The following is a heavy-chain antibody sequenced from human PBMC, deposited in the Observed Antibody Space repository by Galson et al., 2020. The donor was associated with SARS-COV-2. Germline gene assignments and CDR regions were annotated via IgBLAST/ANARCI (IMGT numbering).Heavy chain of an antibody. Sequence: VKVSCKASGYTFTGYYMHWVRQAPGQGLEWMGWINPNSGGTNYAQKFQGRVTMTRDTSISIAYMELSRLRSDDTAVYYCARDGTAMVTNGFDIWGQGTIVTVSS. CDR2: INPNSGGT. CDR3: ARDGTAMVTNGFDI. D-gene: IGHD5-18*01. CDR1: GYTFTGYY. J-gene: IGHJ3*02. V-gene: IGHV1-2*02.